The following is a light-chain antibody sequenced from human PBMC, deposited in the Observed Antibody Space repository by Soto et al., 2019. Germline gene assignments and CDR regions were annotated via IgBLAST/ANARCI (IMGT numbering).Light chain of an antibody. J-gene: IGKJ5*01. CDR2: GAS. CDR1: QSVSSSY. CDR3: QEYGSSPQT. V-gene: IGKV3-20*01. Sequence: EIVLTQSPGTLSLSPGERATLSCRASQSVSSSYLAWYQQKPGQAPRLLIYGASSRATVIPDRFSGSGSGTAFTLTISRLEPEDFAVYYCQEYGSSPQTFGQGTRLEIK.